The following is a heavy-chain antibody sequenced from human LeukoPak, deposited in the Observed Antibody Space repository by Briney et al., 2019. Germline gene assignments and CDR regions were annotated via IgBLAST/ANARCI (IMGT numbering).Heavy chain of an antibody. Sequence: SETLSLTCAVYGGSFSGYYWSWIRQPPGKWLEWIGEINHSGSTNYNPSLKSRVTISVDTSKNQFSLKLSSVTAADTAVYYCARFGSFPERRLDPWGQGTLVTVSS. D-gene: IGHD1-1*01. CDR1: GGSFSGYY. CDR2: INHSGST. V-gene: IGHV4-34*01. CDR3: ARFGSFPERRLDP. J-gene: IGHJ5*02.